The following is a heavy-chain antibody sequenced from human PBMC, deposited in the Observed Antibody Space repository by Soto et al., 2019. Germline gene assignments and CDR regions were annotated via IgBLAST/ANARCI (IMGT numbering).Heavy chain of an antibody. D-gene: IGHD3-3*01. CDR3: ARVYDFWSSYYPYYFDY. CDR2: IKQDLSEK. CDR1: GFTFSSYW. Sequence: GRSLRLSCAASGFTFSSYWMTWVRQSPGKGLGWGANIKQDLSEKYYLYSVKGRFTISRDNAKNSLYLKMNSLRAEETGVYYCARVYDFWSSYYPYYFDYCGKGTMVTVSS. V-gene: IGHV3-7*01. J-gene: IGHJ4*02.